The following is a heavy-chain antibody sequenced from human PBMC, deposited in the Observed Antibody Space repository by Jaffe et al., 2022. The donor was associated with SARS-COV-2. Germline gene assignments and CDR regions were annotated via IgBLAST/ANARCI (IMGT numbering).Heavy chain of an antibody. D-gene: IGHD5-12*01. Sequence: QVQLVESGGGVVQPGRSLRLSCAASGFTFSSYGMHWVRQAPGKGLEWVAVIWYDGSNKYYADSVKGRFTISRDNSKNTLYLQMNSLRAEDTAVYYCARGGGYNPYYYFYGMDVWGQGTTVTVSS. V-gene: IGHV3-33*01. CDR3: ARGGGYNPYYYFYGMDV. CDR1: GFTFSSYG. J-gene: IGHJ6*02. CDR2: IWYDGSNK.